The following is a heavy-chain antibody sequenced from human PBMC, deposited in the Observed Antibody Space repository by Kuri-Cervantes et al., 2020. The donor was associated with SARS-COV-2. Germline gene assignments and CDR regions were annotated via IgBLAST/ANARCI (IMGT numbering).Heavy chain of an antibody. Sequence: GSLRLSCAVYGGSFSGYYWSWIRQSPGKGLEWIGEINHSGSTNYNPPLKSRVTISLETSKNLFSLNLSSVTAADTAVYYCARGEWDVVLDWGQGTLVTVSS. CDR2: INHSGST. CDR3: ARGEWDVVLD. J-gene: IGHJ4*02. V-gene: IGHV4-34*01. CDR1: GGSFSGYY. D-gene: IGHD1-26*01.